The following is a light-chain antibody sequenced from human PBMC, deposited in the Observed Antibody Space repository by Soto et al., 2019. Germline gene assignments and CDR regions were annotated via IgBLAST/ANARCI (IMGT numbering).Light chain of an antibody. Sequence: EIVMTQSPATLSVSPGERATLSCRASQSVSNNLAWYQKKPGQAPRLLIYGASTRATGIPARFSGSGSGTEFTLTNSSLQSEDFAFYYCQQYNNWWTFGQGTRVEIK. V-gene: IGKV3-15*01. CDR2: GAS. CDR1: QSVSNN. J-gene: IGKJ1*01. CDR3: QQYNNWWT.